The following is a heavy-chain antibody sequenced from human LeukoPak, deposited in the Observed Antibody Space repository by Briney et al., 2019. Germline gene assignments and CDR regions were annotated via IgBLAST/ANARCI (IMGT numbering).Heavy chain of an antibody. D-gene: IGHD2-15*01. J-gene: IGHJ5*02. V-gene: IGHV4-61*02. Sequence: SETLSLTCTVSGGSISSDIFYWSWIRQPAGKGLEWIGRIYASGSTTYNSSLKSRVAISIDTSKNQFSLQLTSVTAADTAVYYCAGTRRCCSGGSCYNWFDPWGQGTLVTVSS. CDR1: GGSISSDIFY. CDR3: AGTRRCCSGGSCYNWFDP. CDR2: IYASGST.